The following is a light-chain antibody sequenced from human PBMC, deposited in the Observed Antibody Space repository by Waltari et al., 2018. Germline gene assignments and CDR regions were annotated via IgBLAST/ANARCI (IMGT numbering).Light chain of an antibody. Sequence: QSALTQPRSVSGSPGQSVTISCTGTSSDVGGYNYVSWYHQHPGKAPKLMIYDVNKRPSGVPDRFSGSKFGNTASLTISGLQAEDEADYYCCSHAGSYTYVFGTGTKVTVL. V-gene: IGLV2-11*01. CDR2: DVN. CDR1: SSDVGGYNY. J-gene: IGLJ1*01. CDR3: CSHAGSYTYV.